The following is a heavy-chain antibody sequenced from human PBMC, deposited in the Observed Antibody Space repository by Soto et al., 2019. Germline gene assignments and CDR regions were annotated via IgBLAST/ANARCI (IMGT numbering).Heavy chain of an antibody. D-gene: IGHD2-2*01. CDR3: AAPACAATWCSTSHNLDH. V-gene: IGHV1-69*09. J-gene: IGHJ4*02. Sequence: QVQLVQSGAEVKKPESSVKVSCKTSGGTFVRHVISWVRQAPGQGPEWMGKINPLSGIPNYAQKFQDRVTFTADTDSSTAYMELSSLRSDDTAVYYCAAPACAATWCSTSHNLDHWGQGPLVTVSS. CDR2: INPLSGIP. CDR1: GGTFVRHV.